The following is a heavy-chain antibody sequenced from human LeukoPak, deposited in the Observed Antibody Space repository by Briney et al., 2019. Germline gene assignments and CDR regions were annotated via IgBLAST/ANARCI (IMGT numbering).Heavy chain of an antibody. CDR3: VGGTVTRAFDP. V-gene: IGHV3-48*03. CDR2: ISSSGNKI. Sequence: GGSLRLSCAASGFSFSRYEMNWVRQAPGKGLQWVSYISSSGNKIYYADSVKGRFTISRDNAKNSLYLQMNSLRAEDTAVYFCVGGTVTRAFDPWGQGTLVTVSS. J-gene: IGHJ5*02. D-gene: IGHD4-11*01. CDR1: GFSFSRYE.